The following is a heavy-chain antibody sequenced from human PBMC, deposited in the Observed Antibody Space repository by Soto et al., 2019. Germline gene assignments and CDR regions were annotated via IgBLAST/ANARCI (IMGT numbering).Heavy chain of an antibody. D-gene: IGHD3-3*01. Sequence: WETLSLTCTVSVVSVSSESHYWSWIRQTPWKGLEWIGYIYYTGSTNYNPSLKGRVTMSVDTSRDQVSLRLRSVTRADTAVYYCARDQYDFRSGSYSYAMEVWGQGTNVTVSS. CDR1: VVSVSSESHY. V-gene: IGHV4-61*01. CDR2: IYYTGST. J-gene: IGHJ6*02. CDR3: ARDQYDFRSGSYSYAMEV.